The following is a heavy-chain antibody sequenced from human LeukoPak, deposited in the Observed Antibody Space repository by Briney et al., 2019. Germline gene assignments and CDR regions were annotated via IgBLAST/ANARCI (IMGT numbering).Heavy chain of an antibody. CDR3: ARTGGIAAA. Sequence: ESGPTLVKPSETLSLTCTVSGYSISSGYYWGWIRQPPGKGLEWIGSIYHSGSTYYNPSLKSRATISVDTSKNQFSLKLSSVTAADTAVYYCARTGGIAAAWGQGTLVTVSS. CDR2: IYHSGST. V-gene: IGHV4-38-2*02. CDR1: GYSISSGYY. J-gene: IGHJ4*02. D-gene: IGHD6-13*01.